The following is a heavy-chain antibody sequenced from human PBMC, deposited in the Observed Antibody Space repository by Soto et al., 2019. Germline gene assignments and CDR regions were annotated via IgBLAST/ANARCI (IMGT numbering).Heavy chain of an antibody. CDR1: GFIFDDFG. V-gene: IGHV3-9*01. CDR3: AKDRYGSLEGGMDV. D-gene: IGHD1-26*01. CDR2: VTWNSGNI. Sequence: EVQLVESGGGLVQPGRSLRLSCAASGFIFDDFGMHWVRQAPGKGLEWVSGVTWNSGNIDYADSVKGRFTITRDNAKNSLYRQMNGLRGEDTALYYCAKDRYGSLEGGMDVWGQGTTVTVSS. J-gene: IGHJ6*02.